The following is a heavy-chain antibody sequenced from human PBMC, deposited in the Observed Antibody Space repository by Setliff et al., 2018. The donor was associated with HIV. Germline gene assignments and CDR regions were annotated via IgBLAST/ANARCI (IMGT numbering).Heavy chain of an antibody. CDR3: ARGRNYDSSGYGDYYYYMDV. Sequence: ASVKVSCKASGGTFSSYPISWVRQAPGQGLEWMGGIIPIFGTTHYAQKFQGRVTVTADESTSTAYMQPSSLRSDDTAVYYCARGRNYDSSGYGDYYYYMDVWGKGTTVTVSS. V-gene: IGHV1-69*13. J-gene: IGHJ6*03. CDR1: GGTFSSYP. D-gene: IGHD3-22*01. CDR2: IIPIFGTT.